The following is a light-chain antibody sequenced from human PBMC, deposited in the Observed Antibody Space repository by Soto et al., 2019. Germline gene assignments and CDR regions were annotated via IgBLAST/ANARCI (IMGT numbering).Light chain of an antibody. CDR1: QSVSIY. V-gene: IGKV3-11*01. CDR2: DAS. J-gene: IGKJ5*01. Sequence: EVVFAQSPATLSLSPGERATLSCRASQSVSIYLAWYQQKPGQAPRLLIYDASNRATGIPARFSGSGSGTDFTLTISSLEXEDCAVYYCQQRSNWPPKITFGQGTRLEIK. CDR3: QQRSNWPPKIT.